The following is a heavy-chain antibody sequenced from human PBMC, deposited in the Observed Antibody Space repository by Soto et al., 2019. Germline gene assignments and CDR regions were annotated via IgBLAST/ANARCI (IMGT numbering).Heavy chain of an antibody. CDR1: GFTFSTYA. CDR2: ISNAGGST. Sequence: AGGSLRLSCAASGFTFSTYAMNWVRQAPGKGLEWVSAISNAGGSTYYAESVRGRFTISRDNSINTLYLQMSGLRTEDTAVYYCAHPRGYGVFDAVDIWGQGTMVTVSS. CDR3: AHPRGYGVFDAVDI. V-gene: IGHV3-23*01. J-gene: IGHJ3*02. D-gene: IGHD4-17*01.